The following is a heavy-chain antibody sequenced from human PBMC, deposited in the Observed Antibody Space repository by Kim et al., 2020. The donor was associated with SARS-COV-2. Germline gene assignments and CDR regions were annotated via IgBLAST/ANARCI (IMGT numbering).Heavy chain of an antibody. CDR3: ASSYYYGSGGTGYFQH. J-gene: IGHJ1*01. CDR1: GGTFSSYA. CDR2: IIPIFGTA. Sequence: SVKVSCKASGGTFSSYAISWVRQAPGQGLEWMGGIIPIFGTANYAQKFQGRVTITADESTSTAYMELSSLRSEDTAVYYCASSYYYGSGGTGYFQHWGQGTLVTVSS. D-gene: IGHD3-10*01. V-gene: IGHV1-69*13.